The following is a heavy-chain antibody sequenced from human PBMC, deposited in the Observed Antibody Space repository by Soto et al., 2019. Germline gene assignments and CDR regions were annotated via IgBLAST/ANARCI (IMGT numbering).Heavy chain of an antibody. Sequence: KPXAILSLTFTVSGASISSYYWSWIGQSPGKGLQWIGYISYRGRTNYNPSLKSRVTISVDTSKSQFSLNLTSLTAADTAVYYCARDSRRNGGSPFDKWGRGIQVTVSS. CDR2: ISYRGRT. CDR3: ARDSRRNGGSPFDK. CDR1: GASISSYY. V-gene: IGHV4-59*01. D-gene: IGHD2-15*01. J-gene: IGHJ4*02.